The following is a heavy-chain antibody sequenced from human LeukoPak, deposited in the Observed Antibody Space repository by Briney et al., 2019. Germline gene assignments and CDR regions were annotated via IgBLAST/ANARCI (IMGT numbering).Heavy chain of an antibody. D-gene: IGHD1-26*01. CDR1: GFTFSSYA. V-gene: IGHV3-23*01. Sequence: GGSLRLSCAASGFTFSSYAMSWVRQAPGKGLEWVSAISGSGASTYYADSVKGRFTVSRDNSKNTLYLQMNSLRAEDTAVYYCAKERGRRSYYVDYYYYMVAWGKGTTVTVSS. J-gene: IGHJ6*03. CDR3: AKERGRRSYYVDYYYYMVA. CDR2: ISGSGAST.